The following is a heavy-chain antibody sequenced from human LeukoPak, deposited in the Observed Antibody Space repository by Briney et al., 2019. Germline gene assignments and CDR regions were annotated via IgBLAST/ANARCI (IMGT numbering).Heavy chain of an antibody. V-gene: IGHV1-8*03. CDR1: GYTFTSYD. D-gene: IGHD2-21*01. Sequence: ASVKVSCKASGYTFTSYDINWVRQATGQGLEWMGWMNPNSGNTGYAQKFQGRVTITRNTSISTAYMELSSLRSEDTAVYYCARGAARCGGDYYSFDYWGQGTLVTVSS. J-gene: IGHJ4*02. CDR3: ARGAARCGGDYYSFDY. CDR2: MNPNSGNT.